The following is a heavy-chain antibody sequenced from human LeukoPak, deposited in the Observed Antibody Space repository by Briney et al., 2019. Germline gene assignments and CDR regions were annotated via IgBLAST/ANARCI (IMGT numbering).Heavy chain of an antibody. CDR1: GGTFSSYA. D-gene: IGHD2-15*01. V-gene: IGHV1-69*06. J-gene: IGHJ6*03. CDR2: IIPIFGTA. CDR3: AREVVAATVPNYYYYYMDV. Sequence: GASVKVSCKASGGTFSSYAISWVRQAPGQGLEWMGGIIPIFGTANYAQKFQGRVTITADKSTSTAYMELSSLRSEDTAVYYCAREVVAATVPNYYYYYMDVWGKGTTVTVSS.